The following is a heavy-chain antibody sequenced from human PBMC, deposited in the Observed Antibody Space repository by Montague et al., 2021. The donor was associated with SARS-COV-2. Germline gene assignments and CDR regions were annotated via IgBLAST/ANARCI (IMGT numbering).Heavy chain of an antibody. CDR2: ITPRGST. CDR1: GASFNNYY. V-gene: IGHV4-34*01. D-gene: IGHD2-21*02. Sequence: SETLSLTCDVSGASFNNYYWSWVRQPPGQGLEWIGQITPRGSTQYRPSLRSRLTMSLGSSRSHFSLNLGSVAAADTAVYYCVKSNVVVTNASINEVWGHGTRVTVSS. J-gene: IGHJ3*01. CDR3: VKSNVVVTNASINEV.